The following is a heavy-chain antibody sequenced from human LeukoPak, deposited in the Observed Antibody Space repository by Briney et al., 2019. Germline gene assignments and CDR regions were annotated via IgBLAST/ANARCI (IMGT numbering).Heavy chain of an antibody. D-gene: IGHD3-10*01. Sequence: SETLSLTCAVYGGSFSGCYWSWIRQPPGKGLEWIGEINHSGSTNYNPSLKSRVTISVDTSKNQFSLKLSSVTAADTAVYYCARGRVLLWFGELLNGMDVWGQGTTVTVSS. J-gene: IGHJ6*02. CDR1: GGSFSGCY. CDR2: INHSGST. V-gene: IGHV4-34*01. CDR3: ARGRVLLWFGELLNGMDV.